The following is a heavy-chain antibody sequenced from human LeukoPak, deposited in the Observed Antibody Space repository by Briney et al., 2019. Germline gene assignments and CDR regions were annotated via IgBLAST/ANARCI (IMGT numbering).Heavy chain of an antibody. CDR2: IKQDGSEK. CDR3: ARDLSPPYYDILTGYYLPDY. Sequence: GGSLRLSCAASGFTFSSYWMSWVRQAPGKGLEWVANIKQDGSEKYCVDSVKGRFTISRDNAKNSLYLQMNSLRAEDTAVYHCARDLSPPYYDILTGYYLPDYWGQGTLVTVSS. J-gene: IGHJ4*02. CDR1: GFTFSSYW. V-gene: IGHV3-7*01. D-gene: IGHD3-9*01.